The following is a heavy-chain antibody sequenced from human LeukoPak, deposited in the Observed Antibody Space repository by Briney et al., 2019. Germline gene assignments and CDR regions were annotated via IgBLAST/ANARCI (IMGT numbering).Heavy chain of an antibody. D-gene: IGHD3-22*01. CDR1: GFPFSNYW. Sequence: GGSLRLSCAASGFPFSNYWMSWVRQAPGKGLEWVASIMQGGSEKYYVDSVKGRFTISRDNAKNSVYLQMNSLRAEDTTVYYCARGSYYDTSGYVNWYFDLWGRGTLVTVSS. V-gene: IGHV3-7*01. CDR2: IMQGGSEK. J-gene: IGHJ2*01. CDR3: ARGSYYDTSGYVNWYFDL.